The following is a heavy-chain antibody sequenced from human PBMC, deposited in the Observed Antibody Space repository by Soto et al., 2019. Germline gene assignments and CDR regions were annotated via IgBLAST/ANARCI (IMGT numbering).Heavy chain of an antibody. CDR3: ARDRRSSSWPEYFQH. Sequence: QVQLVESGGGVVQPGRSLRLSCAASGFTFSSYAMHWVRKAPGKGLEWVAVISYDGSNKYYADSVKGRFTISSDNSKNTLYLQMNSLRAEDTAVYYCARDRRSSSWPEYFQHWGQGTLVTVSS. CDR2: ISYDGSNK. V-gene: IGHV3-30-3*01. CDR1: GFTFSSYA. J-gene: IGHJ1*01. D-gene: IGHD6-13*01.